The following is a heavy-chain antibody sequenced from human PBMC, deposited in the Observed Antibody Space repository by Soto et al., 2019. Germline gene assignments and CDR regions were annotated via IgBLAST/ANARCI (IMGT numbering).Heavy chain of an antibody. CDR3: ARRLDDRADEGFDV. V-gene: IGHV1-69*18. Sequence: QVHLVQSGAEVRKPGSSVKVSCKTSGGTFSTYTIYWVRQAPGQGLEWMGRIIPLFGTTKYAQKFQDRVTITAEASTSTTDMELSSLGAEDTAVYYCARRLDDRADEGFDVWGEGTAVTVSA. J-gene: IGHJ3*01. CDR1: GGTFSTYT. D-gene: IGHD3-16*01. CDR2: IIPLFGTT.